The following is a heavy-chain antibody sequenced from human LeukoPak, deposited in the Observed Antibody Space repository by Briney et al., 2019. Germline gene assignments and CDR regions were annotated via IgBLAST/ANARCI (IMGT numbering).Heavy chain of an antibody. CDR3: ARSDYTDY. D-gene: IGHD3-3*01. Sequence: PGGSLRLSCAASGFTFSTYCMHWVRQVPGKGLVWVSRIRDDGSSATYADFVKGRFTISRDNAKNTLYLQMNSLRVEDTAVYYCARSDYTDYWGQGTLVTVSS. V-gene: IGHV3-74*01. CDR1: GFTFSTYC. J-gene: IGHJ4*02. CDR2: IRDDGSSA.